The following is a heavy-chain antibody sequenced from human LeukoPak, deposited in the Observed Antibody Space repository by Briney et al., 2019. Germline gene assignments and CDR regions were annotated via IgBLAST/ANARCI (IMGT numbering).Heavy chain of an antibody. V-gene: IGHV4-39*07. Sequence: PSETLSLTCTVSGGSISSSSYYWGWIRQPPGKGLEWIGSIYYSGSTYYNPSLKSRVTISVDTSKNQFSLKLSSVTAADTAVYYCARTVRYFDHPTAFDIWGQGTMVTVSS. CDR3: ARTVRYFDHPTAFDI. D-gene: IGHD3-9*01. CDR1: GGSISSSSYY. CDR2: IYYSGST. J-gene: IGHJ3*02.